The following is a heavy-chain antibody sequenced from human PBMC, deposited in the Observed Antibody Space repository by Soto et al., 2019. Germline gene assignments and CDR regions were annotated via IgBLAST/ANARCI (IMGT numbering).Heavy chain of an antibody. Sequence: QVQLVQSGAEVKKPGASVKVSCKASGYTFTSYGISWVRQAPGQGLEWMGWISAYNGNTNYAQKLQGRVTXXTXTXXSTAYMELRSLRSDDTAVYYCARGGTYSSSWYSDYWGQGTLVTVSS. V-gene: IGHV1-18*01. J-gene: IGHJ4*02. D-gene: IGHD6-13*01. CDR2: ISAYNGNT. CDR3: ARGGTYSSSWYSDY. CDR1: GYTFTSYG.